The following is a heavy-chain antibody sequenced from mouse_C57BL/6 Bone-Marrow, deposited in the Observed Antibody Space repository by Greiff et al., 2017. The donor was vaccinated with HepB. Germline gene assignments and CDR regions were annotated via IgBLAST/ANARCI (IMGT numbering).Heavy chain of an antibody. V-gene: IGHV1-7*01. CDR3: ARLPDDYGSSTYWDYDV. Sequence: VQRQESGAGLAKPGASVKLSCKASGYTFTSYGMHWVKQRPGQGLEWVGYINTSSGYTKYNQKVKDKATLTGDKSNSTDYMQLRSLTYEDAAVYECARLPDDYGSSTYWDYDVWGTGTTVTVSS. D-gene: IGHD1-1*01. CDR1: GYTFTSYG. J-gene: IGHJ1*03. CDR2: INTSSGYT.